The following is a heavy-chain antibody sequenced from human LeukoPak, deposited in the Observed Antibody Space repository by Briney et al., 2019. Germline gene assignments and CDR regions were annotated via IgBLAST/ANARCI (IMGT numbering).Heavy chain of an antibody. D-gene: IGHD3-10*01. Sequence: SETLSLTCTVSGGSISSGGYYWNWIRQHPGKGLEWIGYIFYSGSTNYNPSLKSRVTISVDTSKNQFSLRLSSVTAADTAVYYCARVPFYYGSGSYYIDDYFDYWGQGTLVTVSS. J-gene: IGHJ4*02. CDR1: GGSISSGGYY. CDR3: ARVPFYYGSGSYYIDDYFDY. CDR2: IFYSGST. V-gene: IGHV4-61*08.